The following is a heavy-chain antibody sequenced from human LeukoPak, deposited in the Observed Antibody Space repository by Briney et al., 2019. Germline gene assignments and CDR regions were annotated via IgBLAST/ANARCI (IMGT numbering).Heavy chain of an antibody. D-gene: IGHD3-9*01. CDR1: VFIYSSYW. CDR2: IKQDGSEK. J-gene: IGHJ4*02. V-gene: IGHV3-7*01. Sequence: PGGSERLSCAASVFIYSSYWMNWARQAPGMRLEWVACIKQDGSEKFYVHCVKGLVTISRDNAKNSLYLQMNSLRAEDTAVYYCARGLRYFDWLPIDYWGQGTLVTVSS. CDR3: ARGLRYFDWLPIDY.